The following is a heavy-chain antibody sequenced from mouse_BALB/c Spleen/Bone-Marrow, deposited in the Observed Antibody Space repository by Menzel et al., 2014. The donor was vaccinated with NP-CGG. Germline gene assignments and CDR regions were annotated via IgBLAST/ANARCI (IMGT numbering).Heavy chain of an antibody. V-gene: IGHV4-1*02. D-gene: IGHD2-3*01. Sequence: EVKLMESGGGLVQPGRSLKISCAASGFDFSGFWMGWVRLAPGKGLEWIGEINPDSRTINYSPFLKDRFIISRDNAKNXLYLHMSKVRSEDTALYYCARLGYYGGFAYWGQGTLVTVSA. CDR2: INPDSRTI. J-gene: IGHJ3*01. CDR3: ARLGYYGGFAY. CDR1: GFDFSGFW.